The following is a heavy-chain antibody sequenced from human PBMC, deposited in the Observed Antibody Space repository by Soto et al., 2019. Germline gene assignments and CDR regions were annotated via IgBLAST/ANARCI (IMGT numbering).Heavy chain of an antibody. CDR3: AKDSSGRDYYYYGMDV. J-gene: IGHJ6*02. V-gene: IGHV3-30*18. Sequence: LRLSCAASGFTFSSYGMHWVRQAPGKGLEWVAVISYDGSNKYYADSVKGRFTISRDNSKNTLYLQMNSLRAEDTAVYYCAKDSSGRDYYYYGMDVWGQGTTVTVS. CDR1: GFTFSSYG. D-gene: IGHD6-19*01. CDR2: ISYDGSNK.